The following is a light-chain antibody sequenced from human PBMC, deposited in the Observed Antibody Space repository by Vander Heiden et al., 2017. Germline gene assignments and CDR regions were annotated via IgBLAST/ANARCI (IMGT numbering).Light chain of an antibody. Sequence: IVMPLSPATLSVSPGERATLSCRASQSVSSNLAWYQQKPGQAPRLLIYGASTRATGIPARFSGSGSGTEFTLTISSLQSEDFAVYYCQQYNNWPPFTFGHGTKVDIK. CDR1: QSVSSN. CDR2: GAS. J-gene: IGKJ3*01. V-gene: IGKV3-15*01. CDR3: QQYNNWPPFT.